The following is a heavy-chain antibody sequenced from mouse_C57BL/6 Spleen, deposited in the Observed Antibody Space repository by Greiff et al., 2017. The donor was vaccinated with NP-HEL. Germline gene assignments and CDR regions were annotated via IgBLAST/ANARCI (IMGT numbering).Heavy chain of an antibody. CDR1: GFNIKDDY. CDR3: TGWLLQDYAMDY. Sequence: VHVKQSGAELVRPGASVKLSCTASGFNIKDDYMHWVKQRPEQGLEWIGWIDPENGDTEYASKFQGKATITADTSSNTAYLQLSSLTSEDTAVYYCTGWLLQDYAMDYWGQGTSVTVSS. D-gene: IGHD2-3*01. V-gene: IGHV14-4*01. J-gene: IGHJ4*01. CDR2: IDPENGDT.